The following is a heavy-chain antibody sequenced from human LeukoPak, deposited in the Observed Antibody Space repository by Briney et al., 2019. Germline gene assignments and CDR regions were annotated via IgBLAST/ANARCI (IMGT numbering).Heavy chain of an antibody. J-gene: IGHJ4*02. V-gene: IGHV3-9*01. CDR1: GFIFDDYA. CDR2: ISWNSGSI. Sequence: GGSLRLSCAASGFIFDDYAMHWVRQAPGKGLEWVSGISWNSGSIGYADSVKGRFTISRDNAKNSLYLQMNSLRAEDTAFYYCXXXXXXXXXXXXXDYWGQGTLVTVSS. CDR3: XXXXXXXXXXXXXDY.